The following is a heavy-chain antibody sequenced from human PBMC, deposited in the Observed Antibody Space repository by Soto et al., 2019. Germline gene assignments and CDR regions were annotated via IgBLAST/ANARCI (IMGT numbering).Heavy chain of an antibody. D-gene: IGHD1-7*01. Sequence: SETLSLTCAVSGGSFTSNNWWTWVRQPPGQGLEWIGEIYRTGSTNYNPSLKSRGTISLDKSENQFSLKVTSLTAADTAVSYCARRDPGTSVDYWGQGTLVTVSS. CDR2: IYRTGST. J-gene: IGHJ4*02. V-gene: IGHV4-4*02. CDR3: ARRDPGTSVDY. CDR1: GGSFTSNNW.